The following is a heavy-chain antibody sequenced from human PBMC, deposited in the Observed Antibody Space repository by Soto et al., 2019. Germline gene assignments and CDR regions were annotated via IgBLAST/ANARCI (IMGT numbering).Heavy chain of an antibody. CDR2: ISTGSSTI. V-gene: IGHV3-48*01. D-gene: IGHD2-15*01. CDR1: GFTFSSYS. J-gene: IGHJ6*03. Sequence: GGSLRLSCAASGFTFSSYSMNWVRQAPGKGLEWVSYISTGSSTIYYADSVKGRFTISRDNAKNSLYLQMNSLRAEDTAVYYCARDHCSGGSCYLYYYYYMDVWGKGTTVTVSS. CDR3: ARDHCSGGSCYLYYYYYMDV.